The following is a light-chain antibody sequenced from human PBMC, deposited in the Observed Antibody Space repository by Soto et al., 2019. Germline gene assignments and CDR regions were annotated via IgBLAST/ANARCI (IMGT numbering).Light chain of an antibody. CDR3: QQGNTFPPLS. V-gene: IGKV1-12*01. J-gene: IGKJ4*01. CDR1: QDISTW. Sequence: IQMTQSPSSVAASVGDTVTITCRASQDISTWLAWYQQKPGKAPELLIFAASTLQRGVPSRFSGRGSGTDFTLTIDSLQPEDFATYYCQQGNTFPPLSFGGGTKVEMK. CDR2: AAS.